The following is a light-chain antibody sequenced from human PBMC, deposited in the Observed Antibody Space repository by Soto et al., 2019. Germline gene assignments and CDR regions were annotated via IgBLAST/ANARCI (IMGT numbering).Light chain of an antibody. Sequence: TPMTQSPLSLSSSVGEKIIITCRASRDVGSDVSWYQQKPGQAPKLLIYAASTLQSGVPSRFSGSGSGTDFTLTISSLQPEDVATYYCQKYNTAVDTFGVGTKVDIK. J-gene: IGKJ4*01. CDR3: QKYNTAVDT. V-gene: IGKV1-27*01. CDR2: AAS. CDR1: RDVGSD.